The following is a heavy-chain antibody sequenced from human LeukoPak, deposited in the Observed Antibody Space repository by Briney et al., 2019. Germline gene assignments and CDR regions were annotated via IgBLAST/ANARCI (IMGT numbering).Heavy chain of an antibody. J-gene: IGHJ3*02. V-gene: IGHV3-11*04. Sequence: GGSLRLSCAASGFTFSDYYMSWIRQAPGKGLEWVSYISSSGSTIYYADSVKGRFTIPGDYPKKTASLQMNSLRVEDTAIYYCAKDGGWSFDIWGQGTLVTVSS. CDR2: ISSSGSTI. CDR3: AKDGGWSFDI. CDR1: GFTFSDYY. D-gene: IGHD2-15*01.